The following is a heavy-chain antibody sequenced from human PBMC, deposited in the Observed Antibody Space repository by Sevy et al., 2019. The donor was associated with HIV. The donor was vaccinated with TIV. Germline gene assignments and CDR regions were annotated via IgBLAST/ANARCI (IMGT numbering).Heavy chain of an antibody. Sequence: SETLSLTCAVYDGSLNDYYWTWIRQPPGKRLEWIGEINDGGNTNYNPTLESRVAISVDTSKRQVSLNLNSVTVADTAVYYCARKYIEDVTTPNSPSYFDLWGRGSLVTVSS. CDR2: INDGGNT. V-gene: IGHV4-34*01. CDR3: ARKYIEDVTTPNSPSYFDL. D-gene: IGHD1-1*01. CDR1: DGSLNDYY. J-gene: IGHJ2*01.